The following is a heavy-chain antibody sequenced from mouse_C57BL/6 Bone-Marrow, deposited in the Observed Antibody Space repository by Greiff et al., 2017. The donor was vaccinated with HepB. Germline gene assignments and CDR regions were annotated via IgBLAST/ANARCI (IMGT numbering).Heavy chain of an antibody. Sequence: EVHLVESGGGLVQPGGSMKLSCVASGFTFSNYWMNWVRQSPEKGLEWVAQIRLKSDNYATHYAESVKGRFTISRDDSKSSVYLQMNNLRAEDTGIYYCTGYDSWYFDVWGTGTTVTVSS. CDR1: GFTFSNYW. CDR2: IRLKSDNYAT. V-gene: IGHV6-3*01. CDR3: TGYDSWYFDV. D-gene: IGHD2-4*01. J-gene: IGHJ1*03.